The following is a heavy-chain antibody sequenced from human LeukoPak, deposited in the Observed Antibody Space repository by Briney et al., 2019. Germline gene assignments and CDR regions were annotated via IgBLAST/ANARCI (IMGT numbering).Heavy chain of an antibody. CDR1: GGTFSSYA. CDR2: IIPIFGTA. D-gene: IGHD3-10*01. J-gene: IGHJ5*02. CDR3: ARDMVRGVIFLDP. Sequence: SVKVSCKASGGTFSSYAISWVRQAPGQGLEWMGGIIPIFGTANYAQRFQGRVTITRDTSASTAYMELSSLRSEDTAVYYCARDMVRGVIFLDPWGQGTLVTVSS. V-gene: IGHV1-69*05.